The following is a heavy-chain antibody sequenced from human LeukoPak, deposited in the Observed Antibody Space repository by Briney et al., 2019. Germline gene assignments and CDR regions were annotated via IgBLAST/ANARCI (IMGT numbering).Heavy chain of an antibody. J-gene: IGHJ5*02. CDR2: IYPGDSDT. CDR1: GSSFTSYW. CDR3: ARQLAAGPNWFDP. Sequence: GGSLQISCQGSGSSFTSYWIGWVRQVPGKGLEWMGIIYPGDSDTRYSPSFQGQVTISANKSISTAYLQWSSLKASDTAMYYCARQLAAGPNWFDPWGQGTLVTVSS. D-gene: IGHD1-14*01. V-gene: IGHV5-51*01.